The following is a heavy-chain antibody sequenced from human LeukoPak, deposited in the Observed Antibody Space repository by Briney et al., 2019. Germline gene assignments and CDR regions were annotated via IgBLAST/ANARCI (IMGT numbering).Heavy chain of an antibody. V-gene: IGHV3-30-3*01. D-gene: IGHD1-26*01. CDR2: ISYDGSNK. Sequence: GGSLRLSCAASGFIFSSYAMHWVRQAPGKGLEWVAVISYDGSNKYYADSVKGRFTISRDNSKNTLYLQMNSLRAEDTAVYYCARDRVGATDYFDYWGQGTLVTVSS. CDR3: ARDRVGATDYFDY. CDR1: GFIFSSYA. J-gene: IGHJ4*02.